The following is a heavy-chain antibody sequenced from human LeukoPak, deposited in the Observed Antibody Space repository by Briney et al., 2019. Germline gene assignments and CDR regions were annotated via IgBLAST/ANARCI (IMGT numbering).Heavy chain of an antibody. Sequence: GGSLRLSCAVSGFTFSSYWMHWVRQAPGKGLVWVSRIDRDGSRINYADSVKGRFTISRDNGKNTLFLQMNSLRAEDAAVYYCAKDLEVQAFEPVIHGMDVWGQGTTVSVSS. CDR1: GFTFSSYW. D-gene: IGHD1-1*01. V-gene: IGHV3-74*01. J-gene: IGHJ6*02. CDR3: AKDLEVQAFEPVIHGMDV. CDR2: IDRDGSRI.